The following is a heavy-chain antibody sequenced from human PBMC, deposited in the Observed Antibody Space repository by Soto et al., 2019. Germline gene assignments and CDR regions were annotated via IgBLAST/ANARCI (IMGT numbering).Heavy chain of an antibody. CDR2: IYSGGST. CDR3: ARDRVESGYPEYFQH. D-gene: IGHD3-22*01. Sequence: EVQLVESGGGLIQPGGSLRLYYAASGFTVSSNYMSWVRQAPGKGLEWVSVIYSGGSTYYADSVKGRFTISRDNSKNTLYLQMNSLRAEDTAVYYCARDRVESGYPEYFQHWGQGTLVTVSS. J-gene: IGHJ1*01. V-gene: IGHV3-53*01. CDR1: GFTVSSNY.